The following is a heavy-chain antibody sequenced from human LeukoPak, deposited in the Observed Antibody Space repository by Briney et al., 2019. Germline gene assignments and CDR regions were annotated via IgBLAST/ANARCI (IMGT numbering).Heavy chain of an antibody. CDR2: IYYSGST. V-gene: IGHV4-59*01. D-gene: IGHD3-10*01. CDR3: ARTITSVAFDI. Sequence: SETLSPTCTVSGGSISSYYWSWIRQPPGKGLEWIGYIYYSGSTNYNPSLKSRVTISVDTSKNQFSLKLSSVTAADTAVYYCARTITSVAFDIWGQGTMVTVSS. J-gene: IGHJ3*02. CDR1: GGSISSYY.